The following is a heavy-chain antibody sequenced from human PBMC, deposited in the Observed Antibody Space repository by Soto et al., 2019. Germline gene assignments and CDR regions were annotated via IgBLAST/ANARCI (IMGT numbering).Heavy chain of an antibody. CDR3: AKVFVATGGNSGWPWSFHY. D-gene: IGHD6-25*01. CDR2: ISGSGGAT. V-gene: IGHV3-23*01. CDR1: GFTFSSYA. J-gene: IGHJ4*02. Sequence: EVQLLESGGGLVQPGGSLRLSCAASGFTFSSYAMSWVRQAPGKGLEWVSAISGSGGATYYADSVKGRFTISRDTSKNTLYLQMYTLRAEDTAVYYCAKVFVATGGNSGWPWSFHYWGQGTLVTVSS.